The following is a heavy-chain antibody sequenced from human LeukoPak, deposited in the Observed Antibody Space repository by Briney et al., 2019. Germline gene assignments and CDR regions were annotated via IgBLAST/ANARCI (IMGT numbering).Heavy chain of an antibody. CDR3: ARDVFEPYYFDY. CDR2: MLYSGTT. Sequence: NTSQPLSLTCPVSGGSISIGSYYWGWIRHPPGKGLEWIGSMLYSGTTYYNPSLRSRVTMSVDTSKNQFSLNLSSLTAADTAMYYCARDVFEPYYFDYWGQGSLVTVSS. J-gene: IGHJ4*02. CDR1: GGSISIGSYY. V-gene: IGHV4-39*07. D-gene: IGHD3-10*01.